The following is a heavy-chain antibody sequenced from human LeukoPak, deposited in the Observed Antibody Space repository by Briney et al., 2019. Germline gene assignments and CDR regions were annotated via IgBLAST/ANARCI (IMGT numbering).Heavy chain of an antibody. CDR1: GFTFSSYA. J-gene: IGHJ4*02. D-gene: IGHD3-10*01. V-gene: IGHV3-23*01. CDR2: ISGGGSFT. CDR3: AKLLDSGSYYKYDY. Sequence: GGSLRLSCAASGFTFSSYAMSWVRLAPGEGLEWVSTISGGGSFTYYADSVKGRFTISRDNSMNTLSLQMNSLRAEDTAVYYCAKLLDSGSYYKYDYWGQGTLVTVSS.